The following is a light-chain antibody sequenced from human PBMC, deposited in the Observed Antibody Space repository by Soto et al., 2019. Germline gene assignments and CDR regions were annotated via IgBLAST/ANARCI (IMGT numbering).Light chain of an antibody. V-gene: IGKV1-12*01. CDR2: PTS. CDR1: QDIRNL. CDR3: QQADTFPAT. J-gene: IGKJ5*01. Sequence: QITQSPASVSASIGDRVTITCRASQDIRNLLGWYQKTQGTAPKLLIYPTSTLQRGVPSRFSGSGSGTDFTITISALKPEDGATDDCQQADTFPATFGQGTRLEIK.